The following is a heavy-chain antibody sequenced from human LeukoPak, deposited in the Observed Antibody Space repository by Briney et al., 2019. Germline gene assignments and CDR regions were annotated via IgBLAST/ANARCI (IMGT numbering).Heavy chain of an antibody. J-gene: IGHJ6*03. CDR2: IKQDGSEK. V-gene: IGHV3-7*04. D-gene: IGHD6-13*01. Sequence: GGSLRLSCAASGFTFSSYSMSWVRQAPGKGLEWVANIKQDGSEKNYVGSVKGRFTIARDNAKNSLYLQMNSLRAEDTAVYYCARAAGQPYYYYYYMDVWGKGTTVTVSS. CDR3: ARAAGQPYYYYYYMDV. CDR1: GFTFSSYS.